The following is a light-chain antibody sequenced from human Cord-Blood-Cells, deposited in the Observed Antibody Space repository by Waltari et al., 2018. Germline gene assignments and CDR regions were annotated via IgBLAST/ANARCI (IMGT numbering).Light chain of an antibody. CDR1: SSDVGGYNY. CDR2: DVS. V-gene: IGLV2-14*01. CDR3: SSYTSSSTL. Sequence: QSALTQPASVSGSPGQSITISCTGTSSDVGGYNYVSWYQQHPGKAPKLMVYDVSKRASGVSNRFSGSKSGNTASLTSSGLQAEDEADYYCSSYTSSSTLFGGGTKLTVL. J-gene: IGLJ2*01.